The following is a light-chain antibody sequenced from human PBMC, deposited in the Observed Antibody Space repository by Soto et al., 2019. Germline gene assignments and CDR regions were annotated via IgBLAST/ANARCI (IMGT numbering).Light chain of an antibody. CDR2: LNSDGSH. V-gene: IGLV4-69*01. Sequence: QSVLTQSPSASAPLGASVKLTCTLSSGHSSYAIAWHQQQPEKGPRYLMKLNSDGSHSKGDGIPDRFSGSSSGAERYLTISSLQSEDEADYYCQTWGADSVVFGGGTKVTVL. CDR1: SGHSSYA. J-gene: IGLJ2*01. CDR3: QTWGADSVV.